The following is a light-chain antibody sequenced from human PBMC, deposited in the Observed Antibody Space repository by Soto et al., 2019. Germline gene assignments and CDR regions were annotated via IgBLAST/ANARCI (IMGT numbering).Light chain of an antibody. CDR1: SSNIGSKY. V-gene: IGLV1-47*03. CDR2: RNN. Sequence: QSVLTQPPSASGTPGQRVTISCSGSSSNIGSKYVYWYQQLPGTAPKLLMYRNNQRPSGVPDRYSGSKSGTSASLAISGLWSEDEADYYCAAWDAGVRGPSFGGGTKVTVL. J-gene: IGLJ2*01. CDR3: AAWDAGVRGPS.